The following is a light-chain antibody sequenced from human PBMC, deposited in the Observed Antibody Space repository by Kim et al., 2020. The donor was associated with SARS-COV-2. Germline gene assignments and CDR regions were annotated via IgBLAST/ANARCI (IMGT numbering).Light chain of an antibody. CDR2: DVR. V-gene: IGLV2-14*04. CDR3: ASYTSTYTWV. Sequence: GRSSTFSCSGASMNIAISAYVSWSQQYPGTAPKLIMYDVRKRPSGVSDRSSGSKSGSTASLTISGLLAEDEADYFCASYTSTYTWVFGGGTQLSVL. J-gene: IGLJ3*02. CDR1: SMNIAISAY.